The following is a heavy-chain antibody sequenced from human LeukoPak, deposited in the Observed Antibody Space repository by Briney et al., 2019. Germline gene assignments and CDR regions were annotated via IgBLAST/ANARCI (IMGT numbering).Heavy chain of an antibody. Sequence: GSLRLSCAASGFTFSSYAMSWVRQAPGKGLQWVSSISCSGTNTYYADYVKGRFNIFRDNSRNLLFMQMSSLRVEDTAVYYCAREKWQQLVSYYYGMDVWGQGTTVTVSS. V-gene: IGHV3-23*01. CDR2: ISCSGTNT. D-gene: IGHD6-13*01. CDR1: GFTFSSYA. CDR3: AREKWQQLVSYYYGMDV. J-gene: IGHJ6*02.